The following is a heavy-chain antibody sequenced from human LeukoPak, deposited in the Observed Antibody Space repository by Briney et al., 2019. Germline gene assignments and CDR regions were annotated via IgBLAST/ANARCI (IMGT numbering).Heavy chain of an antibody. V-gene: IGHV4-59*01. CDR2: IYYSGST. D-gene: IGHD6-19*01. CDR3: FDS. J-gene: IGHJ4*02. CDR1: GASISSYY. Sequence: SETLSLTCTVSGASISSYYWSWTRQPPGRGLEWIGYIYYSGSTTYNPSLESRVTISVDTSKNQLYYCARAYSSGWTTTRFRFDSWGQGTLVTVSS.